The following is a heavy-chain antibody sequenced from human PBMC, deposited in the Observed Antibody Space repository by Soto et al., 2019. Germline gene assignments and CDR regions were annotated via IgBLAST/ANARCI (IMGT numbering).Heavy chain of an antibody. CDR3: ARATSRVSFDY. Sequence: QVQLVESGGGVVQPGRSLRLSCAASGFTFSSYAMHWVRQAPGKGLEWVAVISYDGSNKYYADSVKGRFTISRDNSKNTLYLQMNSLRAEDTAVYHCARATSRVSFDYWGQGTLVTVSS. V-gene: IGHV3-30-3*01. D-gene: IGHD2-8*01. CDR1: GFTFSSYA. J-gene: IGHJ4*02. CDR2: ISYDGSNK.